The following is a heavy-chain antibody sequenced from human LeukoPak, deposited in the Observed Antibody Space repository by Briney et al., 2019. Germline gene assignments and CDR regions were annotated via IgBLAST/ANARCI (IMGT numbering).Heavy chain of an antibody. CDR2: IYYSGST. D-gene: IGHD5-24*01. V-gene: IGHV4-39*01. CDR1: GGSISSSTYY. J-gene: IGHJ4*02. CDR3: ARARRDGYNYFDY. Sequence: PSETLSLTWTVSGGSISSSTYYWGWIRQPPGKGLEWIGNIYYSGSTYYNPSLKSRVTISVGTSKNQFSLKLSSVTAADTAVYNCARARRDGYNYFDYWGQGTLVTVSS.